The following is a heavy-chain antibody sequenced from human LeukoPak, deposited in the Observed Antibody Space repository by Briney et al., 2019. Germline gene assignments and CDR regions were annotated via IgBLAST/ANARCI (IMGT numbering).Heavy chain of an antibody. CDR3: AKERGNYYDNPPPIDY. D-gene: IGHD3-22*01. CDR2: ISGSGGST. J-gene: IGHJ4*02. Sequence: GGSLRLSCAASGFTFSSYAMSWVRQAPGKGLEWVSAISGSGGSTYYADSVKGRFTISRDNSKNTLYLQMNSLRAEDTAVYYWAKERGNYYDNPPPIDYWGQGTLVTVSS. CDR1: GFTFSSYA. V-gene: IGHV3-23*01.